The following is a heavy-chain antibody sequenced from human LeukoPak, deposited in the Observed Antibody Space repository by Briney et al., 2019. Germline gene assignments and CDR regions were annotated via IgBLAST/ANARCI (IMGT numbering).Heavy chain of an antibody. CDR1: GGSISSSSYY. J-gene: IGHJ4*02. Sequence: SETLSLTCTVSGGSISSSSYYWGWIRQPPGKGPEWIGSIYYSGSTYYNPSLKSRVTISVDTSKNQFSLKLSSVTAADTAVYYCARLRIQLWLGTDYWGQGTLVTVSS. V-gene: IGHV4-39*01. D-gene: IGHD5-18*01. CDR2: IYYSGST. CDR3: ARLRIQLWLGTDY.